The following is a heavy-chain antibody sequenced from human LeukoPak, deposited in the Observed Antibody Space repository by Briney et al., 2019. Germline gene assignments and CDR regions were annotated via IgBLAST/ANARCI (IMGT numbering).Heavy chain of an antibody. CDR1: GFTFNSYS. V-gene: IGHV3-21*01. CDR3: ARVGPWVNPYYYYYYMDV. Sequence: GGSLRLSCAASGFTFNSYSMNWVRQAPGKGPEWVSSISSSSSYIYYADSVKGRFTISRDNAKNSLYLQMNSLRAEDTAVYYCARVGPWVNPYYYYYYMDVWGKGTTVTVSS. CDR2: ISSSSSYI. D-gene: IGHD1-14*01. J-gene: IGHJ6*03.